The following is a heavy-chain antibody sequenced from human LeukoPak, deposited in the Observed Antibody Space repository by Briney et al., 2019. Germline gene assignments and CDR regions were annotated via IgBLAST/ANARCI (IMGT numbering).Heavy chain of an antibody. Sequence: GGSLRLSCTASGFTFSYYAMHWVRQAPGKGLEWVAVIWYDGSNKYYADSVKGRFTISRDNSKNTLYLQMNSLRAEDTAVYYCARDWRVSNCSGGSCYDEYFDYWGQGTLVTVSS. CDR2: IWYDGSNK. D-gene: IGHD2-15*01. CDR1: GFTFSYYA. J-gene: IGHJ4*02. V-gene: IGHV3-33*08. CDR3: ARDWRVSNCSGGSCYDEYFDY.